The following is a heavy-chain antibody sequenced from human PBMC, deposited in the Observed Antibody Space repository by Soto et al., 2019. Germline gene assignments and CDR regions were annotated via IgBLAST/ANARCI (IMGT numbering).Heavy chain of an antibody. D-gene: IGHD4-4*01. Sequence: GSLRLSSAPPGFSFSSYAINLVRQAPGKGLEWVSAISGSGGSKYYADSVKGRFTISRDNSKKTRYPQMKSLRAEDTAVYYCAKAVKMATVTRFDYWGQGTMVTVSS. CDR3: AKAVKMATVTRFDY. CDR2: ISGSGGSK. J-gene: IGHJ4*02. V-gene: IGHV3-23*01. CDR1: GFSFSSYA.